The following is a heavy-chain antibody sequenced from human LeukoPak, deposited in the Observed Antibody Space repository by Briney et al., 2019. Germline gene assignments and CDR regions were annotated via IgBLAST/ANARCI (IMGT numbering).Heavy chain of an antibody. CDR1: GFTFSSYE. Sequence: GGSLRLSCAASGFTFSSYEMNWVRQAPGKGLEWVANIKQDGSEKYYVDSVKGRFTISRDNAKNSLSLQMNSLRAEDTAAYYCARPLMYYYGSETYFWFDPWGQGTLVTVSS. D-gene: IGHD3-10*01. CDR3: ARPLMYYYGSETYFWFDP. CDR2: IKQDGSEK. V-gene: IGHV3-7*01. J-gene: IGHJ5*02.